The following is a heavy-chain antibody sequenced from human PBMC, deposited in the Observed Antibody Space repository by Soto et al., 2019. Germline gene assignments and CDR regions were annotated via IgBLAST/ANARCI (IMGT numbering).Heavy chain of an antibody. V-gene: IGHV3-48*02. CDR2: ISSSSGTI. CDR3: TRGNGQHLVEGYAFDI. J-gene: IGHJ3*02. D-gene: IGHD6-13*01. Sequence: PGGSLRLSCAASGFTFSSYSMNWVRQAPGKGLEWVSYISSSSGTIYYADSVRGRFTISRDNAKNSLYLQMNSLRDEDTAVYYCTRGNGQHLVEGYAFDIWGQGTMVTVSS. CDR1: GFTFSSYS.